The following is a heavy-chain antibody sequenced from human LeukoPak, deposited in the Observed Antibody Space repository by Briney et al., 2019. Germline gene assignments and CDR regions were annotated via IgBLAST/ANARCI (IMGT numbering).Heavy chain of an antibody. J-gene: IGHJ4*02. CDR2: IKQDGSEK. CDR3: ATTYYDFWSGYFGQYYFDY. D-gene: IGHD3-3*01. Sequence: PGRSLRLSCAASGFTFSSYWMSWVRQAPGKGLEWVANIKQDGSEKYYVDSVKGRFTISRDNAKNPLYLQMNSLRAEDTAVYYCATTYYDFWSGYFGQYYFDYWGQGTLVTVSS. V-gene: IGHV3-7*01. CDR1: GFTFSSYW.